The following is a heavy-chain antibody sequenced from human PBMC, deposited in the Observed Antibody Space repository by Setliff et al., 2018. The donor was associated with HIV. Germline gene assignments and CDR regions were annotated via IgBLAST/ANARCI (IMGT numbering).Heavy chain of an antibody. J-gene: IGHJ4*02. D-gene: IGHD3-3*01. CDR3: MRGRSITIFGVAYFDF. CDR2: VYHSGTT. CDR1: GYSISTAYY. Sequence: SETLSLTCAVSGYSISTAYYWGWIRQPPGKGLEWIGSVYHSGTTYYNPSLKSRVTISVDMSNNQFSLKVTSVTAADTAVYFCMRGRSITIFGVAYFDFWGQGTQVTVSS. V-gene: IGHV4-38-2*01.